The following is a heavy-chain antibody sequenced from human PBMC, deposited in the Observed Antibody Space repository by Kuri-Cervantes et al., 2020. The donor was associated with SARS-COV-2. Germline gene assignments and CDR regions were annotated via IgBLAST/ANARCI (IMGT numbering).Heavy chain of an antibody. CDR1: GFTFSDYY. CDR2: ISSSSSYT. V-gene: IGHV3-11*06. J-gene: IGHJ4*02. Sequence: GESLKISCAASGFTFSDYYMSWIRQAPGKGLEWVSYISSSSSYTSYADSVKGRFTISRDNAKNSLYLQMNSLRAEDTAVYYCAIGRGVRGVPLGQFDYWGQGTLVTVSS. CDR3: AIGRGVRGVPLGQFDY. D-gene: IGHD3-10*01.